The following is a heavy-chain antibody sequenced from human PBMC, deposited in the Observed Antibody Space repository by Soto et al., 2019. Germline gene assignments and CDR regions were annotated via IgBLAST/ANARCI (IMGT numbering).Heavy chain of an antibody. CDR2: ISYDGSNK. CDR1: GFTFRSYG. Sequence: QVQLVESGGGVVQPGRSLRLSCAASGFTFRSYGMHWVRQAPGKGLEWVAVISYDGSNKYYVDSVKGRFTISRDNSKNTLYLQTNSLRAEDTAVYYCAKAGDYGDRLYGLDVWGQGTTVTVCS. CDR3: AKAGDYGDRLYGLDV. V-gene: IGHV3-30*18. D-gene: IGHD4-17*01. J-gene: IGHJ6*02.